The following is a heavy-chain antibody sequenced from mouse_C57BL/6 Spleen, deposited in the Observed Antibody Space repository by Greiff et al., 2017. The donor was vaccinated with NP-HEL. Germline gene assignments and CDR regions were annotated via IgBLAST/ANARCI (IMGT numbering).Heavy chain of an antibody. V-gene: IGHV3-6*01. CDR3: ARGYIYDYDEAMDY. Sequence: EVKLMESGPGLVKPSQSLSLTCSVTGYSITSGYYWNWIRQFPGNKLEWMGYISYDGSNNYNPSLKNRISITRDTSKNQFFLKLNSVTTEDTATYYCARGYIYDYDEAMDYWGQGTSVTVSS. CDR2: ISYDGSN. CDR1: GYSITSGYY. J-gene: IGHJ4*01. D-gene: IGHD2-4*01.